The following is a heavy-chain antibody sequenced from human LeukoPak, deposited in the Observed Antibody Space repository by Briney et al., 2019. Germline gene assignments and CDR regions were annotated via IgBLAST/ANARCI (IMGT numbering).Heavy chain of an antibody. CDR2: ISAYNGNT. D-gene: IGHD5-24*01. CDR1: GYTFTSYG. V-gene: IGHV1-18*01. Sequence: GASVKVSCKASGYTFTSYGISWVRQAPGQGLEWMGWISAYNGNTNYAQKLQGRVTMTTDTSTSTAYMELRSLRSDDTAVYYCARVSNLEMATITGDYWGQGTLVTVSS. CDR3: ARVSNLEMATITGDY. J-gene: IGHJ4*02.